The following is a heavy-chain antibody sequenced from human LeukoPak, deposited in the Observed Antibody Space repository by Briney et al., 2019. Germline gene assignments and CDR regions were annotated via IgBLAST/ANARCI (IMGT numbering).Heavy chain of an antibody. CDR2: INSDGSST. CDR3: ATDTRYSGYD. D-gene: IGHD5-12*01. CDR1: GFTFSNYW. Sequence: TGGSLRLSCAASGFTFSNYWMNWVRQAPGKGLVWVSRINSDGSSTRYADSVKGRFTISRDNAKNTLYLQMNSLRAEDTAIYYCATDTRYSGYDWGQGTLVTVPS. V-gene: IGHV3-74*01. J-gene: IGHJ4*02.